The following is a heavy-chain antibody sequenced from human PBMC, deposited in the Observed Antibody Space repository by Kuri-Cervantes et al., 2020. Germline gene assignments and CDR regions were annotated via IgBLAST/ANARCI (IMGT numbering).Heavy chain of an antibody. J-gene: IGHJ4*02. D-gene: IGHD3-10*01. CDR2: IYSGGST. V-gene: IGHV3-66*01. CDR1: GFTVSSNY. Sequence: GESLKLSCAASGFTVSSNYMSWVRQAPGKGLEWVSVIYSGGSTYYADSVKGRFTISRDNSKNTLCLQMNSLRAEDTAVYYCARGFWEGFGAPYYFDYWGQGTLVTVSS. CDR3: ARGFWEGFGAPYYFDY.